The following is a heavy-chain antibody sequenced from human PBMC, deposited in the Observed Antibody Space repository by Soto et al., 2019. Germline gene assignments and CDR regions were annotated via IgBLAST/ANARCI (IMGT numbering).Heavy chain of an antibody. D-gene: IGHD3-10*01. CDR1: GDTFSSYP. CDR3: ARVGLPPPGGFDP. CDR2: IIPIFGTA. Sequence: SVNVSCTTTGDTFSSYPIGWVRQAPGQGLEWMGGIIPIFGTANYAQKFKGRVTITADKSTSTAYMELSSLRSEDTAVYYCARVGLPPPGGFDPWGQGPLV. J-gene: IGHJ5*02. V-gene: IGHV1-69*06.